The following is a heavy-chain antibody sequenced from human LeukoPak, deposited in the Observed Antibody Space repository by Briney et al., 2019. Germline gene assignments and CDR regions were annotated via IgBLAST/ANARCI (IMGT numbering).Heavy chain of an antibody. CDR3: DSGTYSRFDY. CDR1: GFTFSNYG. CDR2: IRYDGINK. V-gene: IGHV3-30*02. D-gene: IGHD1-26*01. J-gene: IGHJ4*02. Sequence: PGGSLRLSCAASGFTFSNYGIHWVRQAPGKGLDWVAFIRYDGINKYCADSVKGRFAISRDNSKNTLSLQMDSLRTEDTAVYYCDSGTYSRFDYWGQGTLVTVSS.